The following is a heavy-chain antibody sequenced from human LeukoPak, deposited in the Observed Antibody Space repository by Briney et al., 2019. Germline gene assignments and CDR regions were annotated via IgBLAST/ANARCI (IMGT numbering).Heavy chain of an antibody. J-gene: IGHJ4*02. CDR3: RIFSGVLTVSYYFVD. CDR1: GLLYSSCS. Sequence: GGSLRLFYAAWGLLYSSCSMNGARQAPGKGLEWVSYISSSSSTIYYADSVKGRFTISRDNAKNALYLQMSSLRDEDTAVYYCRIFSGVLTVSYYFVDWGQGTLVTVSS. CDR2: ISSSSSTI. V-gene: IGHV3-48*02. D-gene: IGHD3-10*02.